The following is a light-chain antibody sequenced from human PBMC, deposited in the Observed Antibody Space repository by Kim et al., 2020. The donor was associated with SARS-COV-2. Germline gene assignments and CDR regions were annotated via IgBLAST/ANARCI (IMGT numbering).Light chain of an antibody. Sequence: GNTRAISCPRSSGNIADNLEQWYQQRPGKAPPIVIYEDNERPSGVPDRFSGSIDTSSSSASLTISGLKTEDEADYYCQSYDISNVIFGGGTQLTVL. CDR1: SGNIADNL. CDR3: QSYDISNVI. J-gene: IGLJ2*01. CDR2: EDN. V-gene: IGLV6-57*03.